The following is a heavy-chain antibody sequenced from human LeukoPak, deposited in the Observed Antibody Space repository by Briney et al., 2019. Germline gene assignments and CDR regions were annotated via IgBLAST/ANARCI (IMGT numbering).Heavy chain of an antibody. CDR3: ARVMYYYHSSGSIAVYYFDY. J-gene: IGHJ4*02. V-gene: IGHV3-74*01. CDR2: INSDGSTT. CDR1: GFTFSSHW. Sequence: PGGSLRLSCAASGFTFSSHWMHWVRQAPGEGLVWVSRINSDGSTTSYADSVKGRFTISRDNAKNTLYLQMNSLRAEDTAVYYCARVMYYYHSSGSIAVYYFDYWGQGTLVTVSS. D-gene: IGHD3-22*01.